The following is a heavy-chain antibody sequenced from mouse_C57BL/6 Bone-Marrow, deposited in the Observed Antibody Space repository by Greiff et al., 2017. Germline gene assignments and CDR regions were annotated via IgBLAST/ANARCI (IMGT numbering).Heavy chain of an antibody. D-gene: IGHD1-1*01. CDR3: ARLYYGSSPAY. Sequence: QVQLKQPGAELVRPGTSVKLSCKASGYTFTSYWMHWVKQRPGQGLEWIGVIDPSDSYTNYNQKFKGKATLTVDTSSSTAYMQLSSLTSEDSAVYYCARLYYGSSPAYWGQGTLVTVSA. V-gene: IGHV1-59*01. CDR2: IDPSDSYT. CDR1: GYTFTSYW. J-gene: IGHJ3*01.